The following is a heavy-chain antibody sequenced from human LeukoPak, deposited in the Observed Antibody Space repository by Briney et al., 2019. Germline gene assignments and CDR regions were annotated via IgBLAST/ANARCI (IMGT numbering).Heavy chain of an antibody. CDR3: ARDRPSALGVAHYYFDY. V-gene: IGHV6-1*01. CDR2: TYYRSKWYN. J-gene: IGHJ4*02. Sequence: SQTLSLTCAISGDSVSSNSAAWNWLTQSPSRGLVWLGSTYYRSKWYNDYAVSVKSRITINPDTSKNQFSLQLNSVTPEDTAVYYCARDRPSALGVAHYYFDYWGQGTLVTVSS. CDR1: GDSVSSNSAA. D-gene: IGHD3-3*01.